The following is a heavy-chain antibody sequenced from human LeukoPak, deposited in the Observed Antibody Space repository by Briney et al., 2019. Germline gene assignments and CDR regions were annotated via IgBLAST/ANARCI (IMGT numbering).Heavy chain of an antibody. V-gene: IGHV4-59*01. CDR2: IYYSGST. D-gene: IGHD2-2*01. J-gene: IGHJ6*02. CDR1: GGSISSYY. Sequence: PSETLSLTCSVSGGSISSYYWSWIRQPPGKGLEYIGYIYYSGSTNYSPSLKSRVTISVDTSKDQFSLNLTSVTAADTAVYYCARLKCISTTCPSRYVMDVWGQGTTVTVSS. CDR3: ARLKCISTTCPSRYVMDV.